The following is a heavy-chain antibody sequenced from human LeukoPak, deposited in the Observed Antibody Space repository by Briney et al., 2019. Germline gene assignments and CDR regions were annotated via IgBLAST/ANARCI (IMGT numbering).Heavy chain of an antibody. CDR3: AGAGSRDGWFDP. V-gene: IGHV3-7*04. CDR2: IKQDGSEK. D-gene: IGHD6-13*01. CDR1: GFTFSSYS. Sequence: GGSLRLSCAASGFTFSSYSFNWVRQVPGKGLEWVANIKQDGSEKYYVDSVKGRFTISRDNAKNSLYLQMNSLRAEDTAVYYCAGAGSRDGWFDPWGQGTLVTVSS. J-gene: IGHJ5*02.